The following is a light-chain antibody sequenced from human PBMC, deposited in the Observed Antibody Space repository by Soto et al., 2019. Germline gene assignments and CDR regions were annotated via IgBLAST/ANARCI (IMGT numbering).Light chain of an antibody. CDR2: GAS. Sequence: SVSPGDTATLSCRASQSVSSNLAWYQQKPGQAPRLLIYGASTRATGIPARFSGSGSGTEFTLTISSLQSEDFAVYYCQQYNNWPPLTFGGGTKVDIK. CDR1: QSVSSN. CDR3: QQYNNWPPLT. J-gene: IGKJ4*01. V-gene: IGKV3-15*01.